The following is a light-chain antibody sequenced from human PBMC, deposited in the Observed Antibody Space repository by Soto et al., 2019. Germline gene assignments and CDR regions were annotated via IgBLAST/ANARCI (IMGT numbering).Light chain of an antibody. CDR1: QSVYSY. Sequence: EIVLTQSPGTLSLSPGERATLSCRASQSVYSYLAWYQQKPGQAPRLLIYDASNRAPGIPARFSGSGSGTDFTLTISSLEPEDFAVYYCQQRSNWWTFGQGTKVEIK. CDR3: QQRSNWWT. V-gene: IGKV3-11*01. J-gene: IGKJ1*01. CDR2: DAS.